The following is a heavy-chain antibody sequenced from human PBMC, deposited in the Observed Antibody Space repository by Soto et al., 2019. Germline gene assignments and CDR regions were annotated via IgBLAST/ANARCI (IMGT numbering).Heavy chain of an antibody. D-gene: IGHD1-26*01. Sequence: QVQLQESGPGLVKPSETLSLTCTVSGGSISSYYWSWIRQPPGKGLEWIGYIYYSGSTNYNPSLQSRVTISVDTCKTQFSLKLSSVTAADTAVYYCARGGVGARYWFDPGGQGTLVTVSS. V-gene: IGHV4-59*01. CDR1: GGSISSYY. J-gene: IGHJ5*02. CDR3: ARGGVGARYWFDP. CDR2: IYYSGST.